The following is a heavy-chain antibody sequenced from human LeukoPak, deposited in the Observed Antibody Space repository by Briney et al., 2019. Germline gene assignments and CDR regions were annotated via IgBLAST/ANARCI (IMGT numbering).Heavy chain of an antibody. CDR3: ARQPVYYYYGMDV. J-gene: IGHJ6*02. D-gene: IGHD1-14*01. CDR2: IYTSGST. Sequence: PSQTLSLTCTVSGRSISSGSYYWSWIRQPAGKGLEWIGRIYTSGSTNYNPSLKSRVTISVDTSKNQFSLKLSSVTAADTAVYYCARQPVYYYYGMDVWGQGTTVTVSS. V-gene: IGHV4-61*02. CDR1: GRSISSGSYY.